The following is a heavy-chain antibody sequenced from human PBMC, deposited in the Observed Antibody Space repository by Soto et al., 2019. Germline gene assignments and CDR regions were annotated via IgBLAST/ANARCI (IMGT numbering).Heavy chain of an antibody. D-gene: IGHD2-15*01. Sequence: QVQLGQSGDELKKPGASVTVSCKASDYSFNSYGITWVRKAPGQGLEWMGWLSGDNGDIKYAQKFQGRVTMTTDMSTSTVYMELRSLSSDDTAVYFCAGSRGFGFDFWGQGTLVTVAS. CDR2: LSGDNGDI. J-gene: IGHJ4*02. V-gene: IGHV1-18*01. CDR1: DYSFNSYG. CDR3: AGSRGFGFDF.